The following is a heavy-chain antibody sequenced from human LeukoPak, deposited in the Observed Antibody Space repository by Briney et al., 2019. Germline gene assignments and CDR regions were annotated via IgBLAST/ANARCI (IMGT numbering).Heavy chain of an antibody. CDR1: GGSISSSSYY. J-gene: IGHJ4*02. CDR2: IYYSGST. Sequence: SETLSLTCTVSGGSISSSSYYWGWIRQPPGKGLEWIGSIYYSGSTYYNPSLKSRVTISVDTSKNQFSLKVNSVTAADTAVYYCATTGYYFDYWGQGTLVTVSS. D-gene: IGHD3-9*01. CDR3: ATTGYYFDY. V-gene: IGHV4-39*07.